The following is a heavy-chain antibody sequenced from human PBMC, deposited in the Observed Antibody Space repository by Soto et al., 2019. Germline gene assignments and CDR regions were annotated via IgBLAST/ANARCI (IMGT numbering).Heavy chain of an antibody. CDR3: TVRTIVGATTPKADDY. V-gene: IGHV3-73*01. CDR2: IRSKANSYAT. CDR1: GFTFSGSA. D-gene: IGHD1-26*01. Sequence: GGSLRLSCAASGFTFSGSAMHWVRQASGKGLEWVGRIRSKANSYATAYAASVKGRFTISRDDSKNTAYLQMNSLKTEDTAVYYCTVRTIVGATTPKADDYWGQGTLVTVSS. J-gene: IGHJ4*02.